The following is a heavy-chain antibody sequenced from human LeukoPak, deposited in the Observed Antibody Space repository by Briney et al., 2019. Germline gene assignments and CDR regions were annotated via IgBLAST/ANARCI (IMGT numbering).Heavy chain of an antibody. CDR2: INHSGST. CDR3: AGGSYGDLPDAFDI. V-gene: IGHV4-34*01. D-gene: IGHD4-17*01. CDR1: GGSFSGYY. J-gene: IGHJ3*02. Sequence: PSETLSLACAVYGGSFSGYYWSWIRQPPGKGLEWIGEINHSGSTNYNPSLKSRVTISVDTSKNQFSLKLSSVTAADTAVYYCAGGSYGDLPDAFDIWGQGTMVTVSS.